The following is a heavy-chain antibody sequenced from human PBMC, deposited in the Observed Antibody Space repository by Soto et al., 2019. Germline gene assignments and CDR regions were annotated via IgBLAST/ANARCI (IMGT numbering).Heavy chain of an antibody. J-gene: IGHJ5*02. Sequence: GGSLRLSCAASGFTFSSYALSWVRQAPGKGLQWVSVITGTGDSTYYADSVKGRFTISRDNSENTVYLQMNSLRADDTAVYYCARTLIYTSGWYDHWGQGTLVTVSS. V-gene: IGHV3-23*01. CDR3: ARTLIYTSGWYDH. CDR2: ITGTGDST. D-gene: IGHD3-22*01. CDR1: GFTFSSYA.